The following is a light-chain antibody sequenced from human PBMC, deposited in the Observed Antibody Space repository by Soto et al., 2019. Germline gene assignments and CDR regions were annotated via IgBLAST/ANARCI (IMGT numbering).Light chain of an antibody. J-gene: IGKJ2*01. CDR3: QQYCRSVYN. CDR1: QSVSISY. Sequence: ELVLTQSPGPLSLSPGERASLSCRASQSVSISYLAWYPQKPGQAPRLLIYGASIRATGIPDRFSGSGSGTDFSLTISGLWPEDAAVYYFQQYCRSVYNVGQGNKLDVK. CDR2: GAS. V-gene: IGKV3-20*01.